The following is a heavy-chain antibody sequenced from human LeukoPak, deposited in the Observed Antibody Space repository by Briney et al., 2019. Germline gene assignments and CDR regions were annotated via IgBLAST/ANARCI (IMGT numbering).Heavy chain of an antibody. CDR1: GFDFSLSS. D-gene: IGHD2-2*01. CDR2: IRASSSLI. V-gene: IGHV3-48*04. J-gene: IGHJ4*02. Sequence: GGSLRLSCVASGFDFSLSSMNYFRQAPGKGLEWVSYIRASSSLISYADSVRGRFTISRDDAKKSVYLQMDRLRAEDTAIYYCVPRHCSSITCYAGFDYWGQGSLVTVSS. CDR3: VPRHCSSITCYAGFDY.